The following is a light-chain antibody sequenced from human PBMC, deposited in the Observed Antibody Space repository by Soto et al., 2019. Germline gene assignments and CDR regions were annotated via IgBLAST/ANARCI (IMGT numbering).Light chain of an antibody. J-gene: IGKJ5*01. CDR3: QQANSSPIT. CDR2: AAS. Sequence: IQMTQSPSSLSSSLGDIVTITCRASQSISRYLNWYQQKPGKAPKLLIYAASSLQSGVPSRFSGSGSGTDLTLTISSLQPEDFATYYCQQANSSPITFGQGTRLEIK. CDR1: QSISRY. V-gene: IGKV1-39*01.